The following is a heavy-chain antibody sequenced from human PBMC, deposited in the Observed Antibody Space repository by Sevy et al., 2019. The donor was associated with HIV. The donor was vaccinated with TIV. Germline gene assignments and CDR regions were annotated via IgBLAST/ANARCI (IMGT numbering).Heavy chain of an antibody. CDR1: GFTFSSYW. J-gene: IGHJ4*02. CDR2: IKQDGSER. V-gene: IGHV3-7*01. D-gene: IGHD2-2*01. Sequence: GSLRLSCAASGFTFSSYWLNWVRQAPGKGLEWVANIKQDGSERYYVDSVKGRFTISRDNAKNSLYLQMISLRAEDTAVYYCARGSFCSSASCYSGGYHYWGQGTLVTVSS. CDR3: ARGSFCSSASCYSGGYHY.